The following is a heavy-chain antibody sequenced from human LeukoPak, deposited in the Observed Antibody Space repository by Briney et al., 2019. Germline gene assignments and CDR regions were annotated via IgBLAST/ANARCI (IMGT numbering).Heavy chain of an antibody. J-gene: IGHJ4*02. D-gene: IGHD2-2*01. CDR1: GYNFPAYF. V-gene: IGHV1-2*06. CDR2: FNPNGGDT. Sequence: GASVKVSCKAAGYNFPAYFVHWVRQAPGQGLEWMGRFNPNGGDTNYAQKFQGRITMARDTSISTAYMELNSLMSDDTAVYYCVRVGFTTSWSNFDYWGQGTLVTVSS. CDR3: VRVGFTTSWSNFDY.